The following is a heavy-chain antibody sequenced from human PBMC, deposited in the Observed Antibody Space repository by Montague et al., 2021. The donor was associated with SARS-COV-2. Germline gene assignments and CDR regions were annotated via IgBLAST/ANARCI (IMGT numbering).Heavy chain of an antibody. CDR3: AIPMVRGFSRAFDI. D-gene: IGHD3-10*01. J-gene: IGHJ3*02. V-gene: IGHV4-39*01. CDR2: IYYSGST. Sequence: ESLSLTCTVSGGSISSSSYYWGWIRQPPGKGLEWIGSIYYSGSTYYNPSLKSRVTISVDTSKNQFSLKLSSVTAADTAVYYCAIPMVRGFSRAFDIWGQGTMVTVSS. CDR1: GGSISSSSYY.